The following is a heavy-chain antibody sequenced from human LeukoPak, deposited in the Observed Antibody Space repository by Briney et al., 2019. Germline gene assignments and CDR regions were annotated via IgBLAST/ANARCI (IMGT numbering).Heavy chain of an antibody. CDR2: INPIGART. J-gene: IGHJ6*02. V-gene: IGHV1-46*01. Sequence: ASVKVSCKASGYTFTSYYMHWVRQDPEQGLDWMGIINPIGARTTYAQKFRGRLTMTRDTSTSTVYMELSSLRSEDTAVYYCARETALVTNYYSYYGMDVWGQGTTVTVSS. CDR1: GYTFTSYY. D-gene: IGHD5-18*01. CDR3: ARETALVTNYYSYYGMDV.